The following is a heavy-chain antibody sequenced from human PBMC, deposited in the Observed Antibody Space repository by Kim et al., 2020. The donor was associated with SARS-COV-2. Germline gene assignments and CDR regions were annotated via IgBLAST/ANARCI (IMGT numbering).Heavy chain of an antibody. D-gene: IGHD3-22*01. V-gene: IGHV3-23*01. Sequence: ADSGKGRLTISRDNSKSTLYLQMDSLRAEDTAVYYCAVGDDTTGYYYVYWGRGTLVTVSS. J-gene: IGHJ4*02. CDR3: AVGDDTTGYYYVY.